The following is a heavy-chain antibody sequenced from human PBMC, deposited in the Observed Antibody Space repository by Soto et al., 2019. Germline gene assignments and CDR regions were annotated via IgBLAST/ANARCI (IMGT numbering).Heavy chain of an antibody. D-gene: IGHD3-10*01. CDR2: MSSSGTNV. Sequence: QVQLVESGGGLVRPGGSLSLSCAASGFTFSDYYMSWLRQSPGKGLEWLAVMSSSGTNVFYADSVKGRFTISRDNAKKSLFLQMDSLKAEDTAVYYCATSRGFDFWGLGTLVSVSS. J-gene: IGHJ4*02. CDR3: ATSRGFDF. CDR1: GFTFSDYY. V-gene: IGHV3-11*01.